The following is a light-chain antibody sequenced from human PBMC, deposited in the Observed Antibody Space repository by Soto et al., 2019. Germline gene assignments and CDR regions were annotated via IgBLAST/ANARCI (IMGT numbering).Light chain of an antibody. J-gene: IGLJ3*02. CDR2: EVS. Sequence: QSVLSQPASVSGSPGQSVTISCTGTSSDIGSYNLVSWYHHHPGQAPKLVIYEVSKRPSVDSNRFSGSKSRNTASLTIAGLQPEDEGEYYCCSYAGGRTFVVFGGGTKLTVL. CDR3: CSYAGGRTFVV. CDR1: SSDIGSYNL. V-gene: IGLV2-23*02.